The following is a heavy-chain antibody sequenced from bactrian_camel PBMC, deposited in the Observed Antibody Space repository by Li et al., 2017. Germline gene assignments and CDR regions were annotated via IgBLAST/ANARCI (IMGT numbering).Heavy chain of an antibody. J-gene: IGHJ3*01. CDR1: GYTFSRGC. D-gene: IGHD1*01. CDR2: ICSIA. V-gene: IGHV3S53*01. Sequence: HVQLVESGGGSVQAGGSLRLSCDTSGYTFSRGCAAWFRQAPGKEREGVASICSIAVYADSVKGRFTISQDNAKKSVTLQMNNLKFEDSAMYYCVADGPCRAYAGSWRLSRDYKYWTL.